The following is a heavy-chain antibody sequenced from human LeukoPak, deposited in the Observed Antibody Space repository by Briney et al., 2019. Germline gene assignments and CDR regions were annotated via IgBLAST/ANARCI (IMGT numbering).Heavy chain of an antibody. CDR2: IYWDDEK. J-gene: IGHJ4*02. CDR3: AHSHGYGSSWSGFDS. D-gene: IGHD6-13*01. CDR1: GFSLSTSGVG. Sequence: ESGPTLVKPTQTLTLTCTFSGFSLSTSGVGVGRIRQPPGKALEWLALIYWDDEKRHSPSLKSRLTITKDTSKTQVVLTMTNMDPVDTATYYCAHSHGYGSSWSGFDSWGQGTLVTVSS. V-gene: IGHV2-5*02.